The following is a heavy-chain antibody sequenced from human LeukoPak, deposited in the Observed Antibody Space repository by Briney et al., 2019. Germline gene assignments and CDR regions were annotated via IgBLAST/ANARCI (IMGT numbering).Heavy chain of an antibody. J-gene: IGHJ4*02. V-gene: IGHV4-61*02. CDR3: ARGLGFDY. Sequence: PSETLSLTCTVSGGSISSGSYYWSWIRQPAGKGLEWIGRIYTSGSTNYNPSLKSRVTISVDTSKNQFSLKLSSVTAADTAVYYCARGLGFDYWGREPWSPSPQ. CDR1: GGSISSGSYY. CDR2: IYTSGST.